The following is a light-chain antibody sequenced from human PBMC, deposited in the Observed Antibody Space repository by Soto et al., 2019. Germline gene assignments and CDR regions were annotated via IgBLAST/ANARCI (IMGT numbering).Light chain of an antibody. CDR3: AASDESLNGSYV. V-gene: IGLV1-44*01. J-gene: IGLJ1*01. CDR2: CNN. Sequence: QSVLTQPPSASGTPGQRVTISCSGSSSNIGSNTVNWYHQLPVTAPKLLIFCNNHRPSRVPARCSASKSCTYAALAISWVQYADEADYYCAASDESLNGSYVLGTGTKLTVL. CDR1: SSNIGSNT.